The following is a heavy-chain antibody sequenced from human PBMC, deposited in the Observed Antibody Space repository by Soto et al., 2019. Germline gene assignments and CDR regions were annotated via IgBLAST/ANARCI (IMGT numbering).Heavy chain of an antibody. CDR3: ARDLRYVDWLLSLGEYYYYGMDV. D-gene: IGHD3-9*01. CDR2: LIPICGTA. V-gene: IGHV1-69*01. CDR1: GGTFSSYA. J-gene: IGHJ6*02. Sequence: QVQLVQSGAEVKKPGYSVKVSCKASGGTFSSYAISWVRQAPGQGLEWMGVLIPICGTANYAQKFQGRVTITEDESTSTAYMELSSLRAEDTAVYYCARDLRYVDWLLSLGEYYYYGMDVWGQGTTVTVSS.